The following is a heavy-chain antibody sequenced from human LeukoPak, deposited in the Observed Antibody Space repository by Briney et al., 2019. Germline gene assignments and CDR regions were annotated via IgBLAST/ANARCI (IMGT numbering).Heavy chain of an antibody. D-gene: IGHD2/OR15-2a*01. J-gene: IGHJ4*02. CDR2: INSDGSWT. V-gene: IGHV3-74*01. Sequence: HTGGSLRLSCAASGSYWMHWVRQDPGKGLVWVSHINSDGSWTSYADSVKGRFTISKDNAKNTVYLQMNNLRAEDTAVYYCVSFYETYWGRGTLVTVSS. CDR3: VSFYETY. CDR1: GSYW.